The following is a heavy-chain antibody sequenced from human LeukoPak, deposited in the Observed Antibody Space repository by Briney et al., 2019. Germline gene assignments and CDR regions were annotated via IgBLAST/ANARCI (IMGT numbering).Heavy chain of an antibody. CDR3: AKDTAPYYYDSSGYYYFDY. CDR1: GFTFDDYA. D-gene: IGHD3-22*01. Sequence: GRSLRLSCAASGFTFDDYAMHWVRQAPGKGLEWVAGISWNSGSIGYADSVKGRFTISRDNAKNSLYLQMNSLRAEDTALYYCAKDTAPYYYDSSGYYYFDYWGQGNLVTVSS. V-gene: IGHV3-9*01. J-gene: IGHJ4*02. CDR2: ISWNSGSI.